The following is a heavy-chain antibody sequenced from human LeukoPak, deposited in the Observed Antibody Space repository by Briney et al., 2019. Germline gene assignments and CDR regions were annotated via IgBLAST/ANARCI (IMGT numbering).Heavy chain of an antibody. CDR3: ARAPGSGSRNAHYYYYGMDV. CDR1: GFTFSSYS. V-gene: IGHV3-21*01. CDR2: ISSSSSYI. Sequence: GGSLRLSCAASGFTFSSYSMNWVRQAPGKGLEWVSSISSSSSYIYYADSVKGRFTISRDNAKDSLYLQMNSLRAEDTAVYYCARAPGSGSRNAHYYYYGMDVWGQGTTVTVSS. D-gene: IGHD1-26*01. J-gene: IGHJ6*02.